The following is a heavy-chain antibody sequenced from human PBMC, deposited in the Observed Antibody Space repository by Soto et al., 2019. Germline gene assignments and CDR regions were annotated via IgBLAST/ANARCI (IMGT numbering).Heavy chain of an antibody. Sequence: QVYLVQSGAAVKKPGSAVKISCKAAGGIFSSNTINWVRQDAGQGLEWMGGIIPLFGTANYAEKFQGRVTITADKSTKTEYMELTSLRSEDTAVYYCASKAACGGDCYAFDSWGQGTLVTVSS. CDR3: ASKAACGGDCYAFDS. V-gene: IGHV1-69*06. CDR1: GGIFSSNT. D-gene: IGHD2-21*02. J-gene: IGHJ4*02. CDR2: IIPLFGTA.